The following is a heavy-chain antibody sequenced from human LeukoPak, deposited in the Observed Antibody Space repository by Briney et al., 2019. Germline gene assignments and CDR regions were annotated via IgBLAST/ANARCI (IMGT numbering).Heavy chain of an antibody. V-gene: IGHV3-23*01. CDR1: GFTFSNYA. CDR2: ISGSGDST. J-gene: IGHJ4*02. D-gene: IGHD2-15*01. CDR3: AKDPSRTLGYCNGGSCYSGYYFDY. Sequence: GRSLRLSCAASGFTFSNYAMGWVRQAPGKGLEWVSGISGSGDSTNYADSVKGRFTVSRDNSKNTLYLQMTSLRAEDTAIYFCAKDPSRTLGYCNGGSCYSGYYFDYWGQGTLVTVSS.